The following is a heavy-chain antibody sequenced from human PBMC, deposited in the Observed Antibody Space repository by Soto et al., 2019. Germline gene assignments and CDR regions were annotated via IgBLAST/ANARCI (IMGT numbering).Heavy chain of an antibody. CDR3: VRGVLS. J-gene: IGHJ1*01. Sequence: QVQLQESGPGLVKASQTLSLTCNVSGGSISSGGYYWTWIRQHPGKSLEWIGNIHHSGSTFYNPSLKSRVSIAVDTSKNQFSLKLGSGTAADTAVYFCVRGVLSWGQGTLVTVSS. D-gene: IGHD3-10*01. CDR1: GGSISSGGYY. V-gene: IGHV4-31*03. CDR2: IHHSGST.